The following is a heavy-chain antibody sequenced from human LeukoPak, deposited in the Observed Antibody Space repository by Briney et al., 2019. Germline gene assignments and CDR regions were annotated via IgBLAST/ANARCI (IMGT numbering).Heavy chain of an antibody. D-gene: IGHD5-18*01. Sequence: GGSLRLSCATSGFTFSSNWMSWVRQSPGKGLDWVANIKPDGSGKYYADSVKGRFTVFRDNPKNSLYLQMNSLRAEDTAVYYCARGASGYSYGWGQGTLVTVSS. J-gene: IGHJ4*02. CDR1: GFTFSSNW. CDR3: ARGASGYSYG. CDR2: IKPDGSGK. V-gene: IGHV3-7*01.